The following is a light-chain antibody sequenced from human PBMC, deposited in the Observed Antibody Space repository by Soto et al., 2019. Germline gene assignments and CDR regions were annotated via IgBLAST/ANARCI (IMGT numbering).Light chain of an antibody. CDR1: QDISKY. CDR2: GAS. CDR3: QQYDNLPR. V-gene: IGKV1-33*01. J-gene: IGKJ3*01. Sequence: DIQMTQSPSSLSASVGDRVTITCQASQDISKYLNWYQQKPGKAPKLLIYGASNLETGVPSRFSGSGSGTDFTFTIHSLQPEDIATYYCQQYDNLPRFGPGTKVDIK.